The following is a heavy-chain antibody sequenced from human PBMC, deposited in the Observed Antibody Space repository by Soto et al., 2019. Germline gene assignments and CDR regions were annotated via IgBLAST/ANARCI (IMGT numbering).Heavy chain of an antibody. J-gene: IGHJ3*02. Sequence: QITLKESGPTMVKPTQTLTLTCTFSGFSLNTRAVGVGWIRQPPGKALEWLELINWNDAERYSPALKDRLTLTKDTSRNHVVLTMTNVDPVDTATYYCAHRHDLGGFDIWGQGTTVTVSS. CDR1: GFSLNTRAVG. CDR2: INWNDAE. V-gene: IGHV2-5*01. CDR3: AHRHDLGGFDI. D-gene: IGHD2-15*01.